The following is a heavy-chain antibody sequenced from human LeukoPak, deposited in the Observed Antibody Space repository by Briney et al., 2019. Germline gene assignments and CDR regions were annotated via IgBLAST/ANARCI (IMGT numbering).Heavy chain of an antibody. D-gene: IGHD6-19*01. J-gene: IGHJ4*02. CDR2: SRNKAKSYTT. Sequence: PGRSLTLSCVVSGFTFSDHFLDWVRQAPGKGLEWVGRSRNKAKSYTTEYAASVKGRFTISRDDSKNSLYLQMNSLKTEDTAVYYCVRVGSVAGSDYLDYWGQGTRVTVSS. V-gene: IGHV3-72*01. CDR3: VRVGSVAGSDYLDY. CDR1: GFTFSDHF.